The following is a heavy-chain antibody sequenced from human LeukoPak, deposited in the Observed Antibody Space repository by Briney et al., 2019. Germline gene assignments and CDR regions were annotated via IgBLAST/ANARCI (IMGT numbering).Heavy chain of an antibody. V-gene: IGHV4-34*01. J-gene: IGHJ3*02. CDR3: AREGSSGSYRDAFDI. Sequence: SETLSLTCAVYGGSFSNYYWSWIRQPPGKGLEWIGDIYHTGSTTYNPSLKSRVTISVDTSKKQFSLRLSSVTAADTAVYYCAREGSSGSYRDAFDIWGQGTMVTVSS. CDR2: IYHTGST. CDR1: GGSFSNYY. D-gene: IGHD1-26*01.